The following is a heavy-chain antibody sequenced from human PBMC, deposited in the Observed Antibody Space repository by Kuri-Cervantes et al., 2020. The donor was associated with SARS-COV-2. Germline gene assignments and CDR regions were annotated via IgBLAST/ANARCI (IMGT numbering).Heavy chain of an antibody. J-gene: IGHJ3*02. CDR1: GGSISSSSYY. CDR2: IYYSGST. V-gene: IGHV4-39*01. D-gene: IGHD1-26*01. CDR3: ARVSGAGAFDI. Sequence: SETLSLTCTVSGGSISSSSYYWGWIRQPPGKGLERIGSIYYSGSTYYNPSLKSRVTISVDTSKNQFSLKLSSVTAADTAVYYCARVSGAGAFDIWGQGTMVTVSS.